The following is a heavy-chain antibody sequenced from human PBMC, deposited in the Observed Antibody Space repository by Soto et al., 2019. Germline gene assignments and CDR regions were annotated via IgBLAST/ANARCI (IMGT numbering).Heavy chain of an antibody. V-gene: IGHV3-23*01. CDR1: GFTFSSYA. CDR2: ISGSGGST. D-gene: IGHD3-3*01. J-gene: IGHJ4*02. CDR3: AKDTGNPYYDFWSGYSHFDY. Sequence: EVQLLESGGGLVQPGGSLRLSCAASGFTFSSYAMSWVRQAPGKGLEWVSAISGSGGSTYYADSVKGRFTISRDNSKNTLYLQMNSLRAEDTAVYYRAKDTGNPYYDFWSGYSHFDYWGQGTLVTVSS.